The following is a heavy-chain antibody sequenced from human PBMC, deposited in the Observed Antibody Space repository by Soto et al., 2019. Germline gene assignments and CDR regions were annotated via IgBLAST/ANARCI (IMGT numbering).Heavy chain of an antibody. J-gene: IGHJ4*02. CDR2: INSDGSST. Sequence: GGSLRLSCAASGFTFSSYWMHWVRQAPGNGLVWVSRINSDGSSTSYADSVKGRFTISRDNAKNTLYLQMNSLRAEDTAVYYCARQYYDFWSGYPNPDYWGQGTLVTVSS. D-gene: IGHD3-3*01. CDR1: GFTFSSYW. V-gene: IGHV3-74*01. CDR3: ARQYYDFWSGYPNPDY.